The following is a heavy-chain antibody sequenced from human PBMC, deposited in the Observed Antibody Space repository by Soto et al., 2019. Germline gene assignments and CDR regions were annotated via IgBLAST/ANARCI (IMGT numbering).Heavy chain of an antibody. CDR2: IYWDDDK. J-gene: IGHJ1*01. Sequence: QITLKESGPTLVKPTQTLTLTCTFSGFSLSTSGVGVGWIRQPPGKALEWLALIYWDDDKRYSPSLKSRLTLTKDTAKNQVVLTMTNMDPVDTATYYCAHRQYGDYPIRHWGQGTLVTVSS. CDR3: AHRQYGDYPIRH. V-gene: IGHV2-5*02. CDR1: GFSLSTSGVG. D-gene: IGHD4-17*01.